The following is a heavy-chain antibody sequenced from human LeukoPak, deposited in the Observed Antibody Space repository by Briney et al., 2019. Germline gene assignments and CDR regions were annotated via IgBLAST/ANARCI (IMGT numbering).Heavy chain of an antibody. V-gene: IGHV1-2*06. Sequence: VASVTVSCTASGYTFTGYYMHWVRQAPGQGLEWMGRINPNSGGTNYAQEFQGRVTMTRDTSISTAYMELSRLRSDDTAVYYCARELVRSYYGMDVWGQETTVTVSS. D-gene: IGHD6-6*01. CDR1: GYTFTGYY. CDR2: INPNSGGT. CDR3: ARELVRSYYGMDV. J-gene: IGHJ6*02.